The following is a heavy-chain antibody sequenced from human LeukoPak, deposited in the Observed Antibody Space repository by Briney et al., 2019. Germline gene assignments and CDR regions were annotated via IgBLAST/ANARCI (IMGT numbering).Heavy chain of an antibody. J-gene: IGHJ5*02. V-gene: IGHV1-24*01. CDR3: AASPLGYCSGGSCYAWFDP. CDR1: GYTLTELS. CDR2: FDPEDGET. Sequence: ASVTVSCKVSGYTLTELSMHWVRQAPGKGLEWMGGFDPEDGETIYAQKFQGRVTMTEDTSTDTAYMELSSLRSEDTAVYYCAASPLGYCSGGSCYAWFDPWGQGTLVTVSS. D-gene: IGHD2-15*01.